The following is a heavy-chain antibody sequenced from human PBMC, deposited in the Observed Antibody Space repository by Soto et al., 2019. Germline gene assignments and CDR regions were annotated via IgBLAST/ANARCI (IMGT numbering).Heavy chain of an antibody. J-gene: IGHJ4*02. Sequence: PGESLKISCKGSGYTFSKYWIGWVRQTPGKGLEWMGMIYPGDSDARYSPSFEGQVTFSVDKSINTAYLQWNSLKASDTAMYYCARQIYDSDSGPNFQYYFDSWGQGTLVTVS. CDR2: IYPGDSDA. CDR3: ARQIYDSDSGPNFQYYFDS. D-gene: IGHD3-22*01. V-gene: IGHV5-51*01. CDR1: GYTFSKYW.